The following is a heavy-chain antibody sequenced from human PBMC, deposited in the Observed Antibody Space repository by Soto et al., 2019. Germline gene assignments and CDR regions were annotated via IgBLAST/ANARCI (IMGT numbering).Heavy chain of an antibody. D-gene: IGHD1-26*01. Sequence: GGSLRLSCAASGFTFSSYSMNWVRQAPGKGLEWVSYISSSSSTIYYADSVKGRFTISRDNAKNSLYLQMNSLRDEDTAVYYCARTKGGVGATYYFDYWGQGTLVTVSS. CDR3: ARTKGGVGATYYFDY. CDR2: ISSSSSTI. J-gene: IGHJ4*02. V-gene: IGHV3-48*02. CDR1: GFTFSSYS.